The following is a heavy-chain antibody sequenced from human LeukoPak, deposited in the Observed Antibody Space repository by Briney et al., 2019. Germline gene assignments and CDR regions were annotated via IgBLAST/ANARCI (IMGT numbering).Heavy chain of an antibody. J-gene: IGHJ4*02. CDR2: ISGSGGST. D-gene: IGHD4-17*01. CDR1: GFTFSSYA. V-gene: IGHV3-23*01. Sequence: GGSLRLSSAASGFTFSSYAMSWVRQAPGKGLEWVSAISGSGGSTYYADSVKGRFTISRDNSKNTLYLQMNSLRAEDTAVYYCAKDVYGDYWGYYFDYWGQGTLVTVSS. CDR3: AKDVYGDYWGYYFDY.